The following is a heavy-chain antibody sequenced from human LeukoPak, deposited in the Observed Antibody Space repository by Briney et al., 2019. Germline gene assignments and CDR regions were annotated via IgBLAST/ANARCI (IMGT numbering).Heavy chain of an antibody. CDR1: GFTFSDYY. Sequence: GGSLRLSCTVSGFTFSDYYMSWIRQAPGKGLEWISYISSTGSNIYYADSVKGRFTISRDNAKNSLYLQMNSLRVEDTAVYYCARLYSRVGPFDYWGQGTLVTVSS. V-gene: IGHV3-11*01. J-gene: IGHJ4*02. CDR3: ARLYSRVGPFDY. CDR2: ISSTGSNI. D-gene: IGHD5-18*01.